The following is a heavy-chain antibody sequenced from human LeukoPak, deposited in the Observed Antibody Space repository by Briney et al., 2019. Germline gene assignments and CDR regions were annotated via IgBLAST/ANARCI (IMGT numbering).Heavy chain of an antibody. V-gene: IGHV3-49*04. J-gene: IGHJ4*02. D-gene: IGHD3-16*01. CDR3: ARGSDSNFGARDGFDY. Sequence: GGSLRLSCSVPGFSFSDYAMNWVRQAPGKGLEWVGFIRGKAYGETTDYAASVKGRFSISRDEFDSIAHLQVNSLKTEDTAVYYCARGSDSNFGARDGFDYWGQGTLVTVSS. CDR1: GFSFSDYA. CDR2: IRGKAYGETT.